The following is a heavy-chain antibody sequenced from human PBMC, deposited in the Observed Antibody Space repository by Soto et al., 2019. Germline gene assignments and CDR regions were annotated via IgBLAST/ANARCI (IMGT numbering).Heavy chain of an antibody. CDR1: GGTFSSYA. V-gene: IGHV1-69*13. CDR3: ARDGVEMATTSFDY. CDR2: TIPIFGTA. Sequence: SVKVSCKASGGTFSSYAISWVRQAPGQGLEWMGGTIPIFGTANYAQKLQGRVTIPADESTSTAYVELSSLRSEDTAVYYCARDGVEMATTSFDYWGQGTLSTVSS. J-gene: IGHJ4*02. D-gene: IGHD5-12*01.